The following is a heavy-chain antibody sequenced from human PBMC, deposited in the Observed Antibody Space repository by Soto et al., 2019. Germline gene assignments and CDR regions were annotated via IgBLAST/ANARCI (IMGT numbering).Heavy chain of an antibody. V-gene: IGHV1-69*01. D-gene: IGHD1-26*01. CDR3: AGDKGGWDFDY. J-gene: IGHJ4*02. CDR2: IIPIFGTA. CDR1: GGTFSSYA. Sequence: QVQLVQSGAEVKKPGSSVKVSCKASGGTFSSYAISWVRQAPGQGLEWMGGIIPIFGTANYAQKFQGRVTIPADETTSTAYMELSSLRSEATAVYSCAGDKGGWDFDYWGQGSLVTVSS.